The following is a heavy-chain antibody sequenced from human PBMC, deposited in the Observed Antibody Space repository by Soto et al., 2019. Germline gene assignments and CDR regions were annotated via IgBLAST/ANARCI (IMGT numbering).Heavy chain of an antibody. CDR2: IGGSGANT. Sequence: EVQLLESGGGLAQPGGSLRLSCAASGFTFSTNAMNWVRQAPGKGLEWVSAIGGSGANTYYADSVKGRFTISRDNSKNTLYLQMNSLRAEDTAVYYCAKSYSSGWSFDYWGQGTLVTVSS. CDR3: AKSYSSGWSFDY. J-gene: IGHJ4*02. CDR1: GFTFSTNA. D-gene: IGHD6-19*01. V-gene: IGHV3-23*01.